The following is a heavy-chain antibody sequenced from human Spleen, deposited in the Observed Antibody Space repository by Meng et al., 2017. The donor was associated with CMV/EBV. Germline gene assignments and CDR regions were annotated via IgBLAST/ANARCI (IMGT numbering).Heavy chain of an antibody. V-gene: IGHV3-23*01. Sequence: GGSLRLSCAASGFTFSIYAMNWVRQAPGKGLEWVSVISGTGGSTHYADSVKGRFAISRDNSRKTLYLQMNSLRAEDTAIYYCAKRSAQPYSNSGNFDSWGRGTLVTVSS. J-gene: IGHJ4*02. CDR2: ISGTGGST. CDR1: GFTFSIYA. D-gene: IGHD6-13*01. CDR3: AKRSAQPYSNSGNFDS.